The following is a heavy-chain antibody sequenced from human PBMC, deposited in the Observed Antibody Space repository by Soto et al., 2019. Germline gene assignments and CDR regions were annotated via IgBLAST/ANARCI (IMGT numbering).Heavy chain of an antibody. CDR3: ASQLWFGELLQSYYYGMDV. D-gene: IGHD3-10*01. CDR2: ISAYNGNT. Sequence: GASVKVSCKASGYTFTSYGVSWVRQAPGQGLEWMGWISAYNGNTNYAQKLQGRVTMTTDTSTSTAYMELRSLRSDDTAVYYCASQLWFGELLQSYYYGMDVWGQGTTVTVSS. CDR1: GYTFTSYG. J-gene: IGHJ6*02. V-gene: IGHV1-18*01.